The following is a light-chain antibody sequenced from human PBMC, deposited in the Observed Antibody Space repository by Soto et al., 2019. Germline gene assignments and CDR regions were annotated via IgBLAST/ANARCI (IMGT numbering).Light chain of an antibody. V-gene: IGKV3-20*01. CDR3: QQFGSSPS. CDR2: GAS. J-gene: IGKJ3*01. CDR1: QSVSSSY. Sequence: EIVLTQSPGTLSLSPGERATLSCRASQSVSSSYLAWYRQRPGQAPKLLIYGASIRATGIPDRFSGSGSGTGFTLTINRLEPEDFAVYYCQQFGSSPSFGPGTTVDI.